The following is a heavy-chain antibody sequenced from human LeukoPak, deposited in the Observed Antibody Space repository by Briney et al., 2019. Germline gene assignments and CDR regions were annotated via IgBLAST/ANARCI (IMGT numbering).Heavy chain of an antibody. CDR1: GFSFSTNW. Sequence: GGSLRLSCAASGFSFSTNWMDWIRQAPGKGLEWVVNIKQDGSAKHYVDSVRGRFTISRDNAKDSLYLQMNSLTVEDTAVYYCAKEGDWTHEYWGQGTLVTVSS. J-gene: IGHJ4*02. CDR2: IKQDGSAK. D-gene: IGHD2-21*02. V-gene: IGHV3-7*03. CDR3: AKEGDWTHEY.